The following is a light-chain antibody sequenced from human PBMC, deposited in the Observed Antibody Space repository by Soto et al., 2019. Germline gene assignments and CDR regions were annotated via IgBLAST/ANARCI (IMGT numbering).Light chain of an antibody. V-gene: IGLV1-47*01. Sequence: QLVLTQPPSASGTPGQRVTISCSGSTSNIGTNYVYWYQQLPGTAPKLLIYRNDQRPSGVPDRFSGSKSGTSASLAISGLRSEDEADYYCSTRDNSLSRWVFGGGTKLTVL. CDR3: STRDNSLSRWV. J-gene: IGLJ3*02. CDR2: RND. CDR1: TSNIGTNY.